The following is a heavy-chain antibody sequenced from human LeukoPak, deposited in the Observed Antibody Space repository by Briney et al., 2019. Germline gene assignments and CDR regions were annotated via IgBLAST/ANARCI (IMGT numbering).Heavy chain of an antibody. J-gene: IGHJ3*02. Sequence: GGSLRLSCAASGFTFSSYWMHWVRQAPGKGLVWVSRINSDGSSTSYADSVKGRFTISRDNAKNTLYLQMNSLRAEDTAVYYCLVVATRNAFDIWGQGTMVTVSS. CDR1: GFTFSSYW. CDR2: INSDGSST. D-gene: IGHD5-12*01. CDR3: LVVATRNAFDI. V-gene: IGHV3-74*01.